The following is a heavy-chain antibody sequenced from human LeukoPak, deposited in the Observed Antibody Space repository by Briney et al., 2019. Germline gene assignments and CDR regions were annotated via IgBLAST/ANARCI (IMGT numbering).Heavy chain of an antibody. D-gene: IGHD3-3*01. CDR2: INHSGST. CDR1: GGSFSGYY. CDR3: ARDLRITIFGVVISNWFDP. J-gene: IGHJ5*02. V-gene: IGHV4-34*01. Sequence: PSETLSLTCAVYGGSFSGYYWSWIRQPPGKGLEWIGEINHSGSTNYNPSLKSRVTISVDTSKNQFSLKLSSVTAADTAVYYCARDLRITIFGVVISNWFDPWAREPWSPSPQ.